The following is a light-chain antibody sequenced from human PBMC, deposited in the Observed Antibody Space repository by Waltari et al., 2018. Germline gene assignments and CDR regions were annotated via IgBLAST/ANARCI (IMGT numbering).Light chain of an antibody. CDR1: SSNIGSHY. CDR3: SAWDSSLSEGL. CDR2: NNN. V-gene: IGLV1-47*02. Sequence: QSVLTQPPSASGAPGQRVTISCSGSSSNIGSHYVYWYQQFSGGAPKLLIFNNNERPSGVLDRFSGSKSRTSASLAINGLQSKDEADYYCSAWDSSLSEGLFGGGTRLTVL. J-gene: IGLJ2*01.